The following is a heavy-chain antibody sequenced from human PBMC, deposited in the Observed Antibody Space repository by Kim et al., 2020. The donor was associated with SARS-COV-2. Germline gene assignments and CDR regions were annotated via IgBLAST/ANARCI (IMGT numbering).Heavy chain of an antibody. V-gene: IGHV4-59*01. D-gene: IGHD1-26*01. CDR1: SDSISAYY. Sequence: SETLSLTCTVSSDSISAYYWSWIRRLPGKGLEWIGYIFYSGSTSYNPSLKRRVTISWATSRNQFSLDLTPVTHADTAVYYCSRSEGRASWDQVDYWGRG. J-gene: IGHJ4*02. CDR3: SRSEGRASWDQVDY. CDR2: IFYSGST.